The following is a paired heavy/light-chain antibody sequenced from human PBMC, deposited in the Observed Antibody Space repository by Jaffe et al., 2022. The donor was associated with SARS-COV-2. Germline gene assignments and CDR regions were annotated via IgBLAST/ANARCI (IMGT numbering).Light chain of an antibody. CDR3: QQYGSSPLT. CDR2: GAS. V-gene: IGKV3-20*01. Sequence: ENVLTQSPGTLSLSPGERASLSCRASQTVTGSYFAWYQQKLGQPPRLLIYGASNRATGVPDRFSASESGSGTDFTLTISRLEPEDFAVYYCQQYGSSPLTFGGGTKVEIK. CDR1: QTVTGSY. J-gene: IGKJ4*01.
Heavy chain of an antibody. CDR3: ARDGGFSPEGVVIYWYFDL. J-gene: IGHJ2*01. CDR1: GFTFSSYS. V-gene: IGHV3-30*09. Sequence: QAQLVQSGGGVVHPGGSLRLSCAASGFTFSSYSMHWVRQTPGKGLEWVAVLSFDGSLEYFSDSVKGRFAISRDNSKKTIDLQMDSLRPEDSAVYFCARDGGFSPEGVVIYWYFDLWGRGALVTVS. D-gene: IGHD3-3*01. CDR2: LSFDGSLE.